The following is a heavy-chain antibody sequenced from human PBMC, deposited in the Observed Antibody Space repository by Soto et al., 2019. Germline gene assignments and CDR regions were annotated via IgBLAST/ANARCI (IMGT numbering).Heavy chain of an antibody. Sequence: SLRLSCAASGFTFSSYGMHWVRQAPGKGLEWVAVISYDGSNKYYADSVKGRFTISRDNSKNTLYLQMNSLRAEDTAVYYCAILPSMTTVTTLLDYWGQGTLVTVSS. CDR3: AILPSMTTVTTLLDY. V-gene: IGHV3-30*03. J-gene: IGHJ4*02. D-gene: IGHD4-17*01. CDR2: ISYDGSNK. CDR1: GFTFSSYG.